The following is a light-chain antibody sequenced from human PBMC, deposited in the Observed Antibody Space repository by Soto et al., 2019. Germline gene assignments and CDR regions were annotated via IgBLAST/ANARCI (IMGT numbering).Light chain of an antibody. CDR2: GAS. Sequence: ENVFTQSPGTLSFSPGGKAPPSFRARRGVSSSYLAWYQQKPGQAPRLLIYGASSRATGIPDRFSGSGSGTDFTLTISRLEPEDFAVYYCQQYGSSPRITFGQGTRLEIK. V-gene: IGKV3-20*01. CDR1: RGVSSSY. J-gene: IGKJ5*01. CDR3: QQYGSSPRIT.